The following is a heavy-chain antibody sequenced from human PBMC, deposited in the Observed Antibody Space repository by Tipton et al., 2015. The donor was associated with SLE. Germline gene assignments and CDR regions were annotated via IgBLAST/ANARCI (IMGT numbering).Heavy chain of an antibody. CDR2: INHSGST. CDR3: ARGKGLIAVAGSGDY. D-gene: IGHD6-19*01. CDR1: GGSFGTYY. Sequence: TLSLTCAVYGGSFGTYYWSWIRQPPGKGLEWIGEINHSGSTNYNPSLKSRVTISVDTSKNQFSLKLSSVTAADTAVYYCARGKGLIAVAGSGDYWGQGTLVTVSS. V-gene: IGHV4-34*01. J-gene: IGHJ4*02.